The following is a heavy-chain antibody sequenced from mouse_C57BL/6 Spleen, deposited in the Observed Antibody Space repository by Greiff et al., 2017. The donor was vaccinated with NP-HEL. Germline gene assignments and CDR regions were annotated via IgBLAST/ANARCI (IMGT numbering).Heavy chain of an antibody. CDR1: GYTFTSYW. CDR2: IDPSDSET. CDR3: ARNYFDVLWFAY. J-gene: IGHJ3*01. Sequence: VQLQQSGAELVRPGSSVKLSCKASGYTFTSYWMHWVKQRPIQGLEWIGNIDPSDSETHYNQKFKDKATLTVDQSSSTAYMQLSSLTSADSAVYYCARNYFDVLWFAYWGQGTLVPVSA. D-gene: IGHD1-1*01. V-gene: IGHV1-52*01.